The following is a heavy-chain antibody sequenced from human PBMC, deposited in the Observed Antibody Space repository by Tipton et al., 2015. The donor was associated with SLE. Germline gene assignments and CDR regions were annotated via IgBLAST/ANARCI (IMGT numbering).Heavy chain of an antibody. V-gene: IGHV4-4*09. Sequence: TLSLTCAVYGGSFSGYYWSWIRQPPGKGLEWIGYIYTSGSTNYNPSLKSRVTISVATSKNQFSLKLSSVTAADTAVYYCAREGGAPAVYYFDDWGQGTLVTVSS. D-gene: IGHD2-2*01. CDR2: IYTSGST. J-gene: IGHJ4*02. CDR1: GGSFSGYY. CDR3: AREGGAPAVYYFDD.